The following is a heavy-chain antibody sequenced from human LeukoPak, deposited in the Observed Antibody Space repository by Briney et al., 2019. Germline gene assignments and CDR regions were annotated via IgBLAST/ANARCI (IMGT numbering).Heavy chain of an antibody. V-gene: IGHV4-34*01. J-gene: IGHJ4*02. Sequence: SETLSLTCAVYGGSFSGYYWSWIRQPPGKGLEWIGEINHSGSTNYNPSPKSRVTISVDTSKNQFSLKLSSVTAADTAVYYCARHDTYSNPLGYWGQGTLVTVSS. D-gene: IGHD4-11*01. CDR1: GGSFSGYY. CDR3: ARHDTYSNPLGY. CDR2: INHSGST.